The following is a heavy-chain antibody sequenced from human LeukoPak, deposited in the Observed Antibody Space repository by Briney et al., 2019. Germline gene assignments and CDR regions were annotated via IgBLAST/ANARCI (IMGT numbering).Heavy chain of an antibody. CDR1: GFSFSSHG. Sequence: GGTLRLSCAASGFSFSSHGMSWVRQAPGKGLEWVSGIIGGAGGTYYADSVKGRFTISRDNAKNSLYLQMNSLRAEDTAVYYCARDKYSGSYLAPGFDAFDIWGQGTMVTVSS. CDR3: ARDKYSGSYLAPGFDAFDI. J-gene: IGHJ3*02. D-gene: IGHD1-26*01. CDR2: IIGGAGGT. V-gene: IGHV3-23*01.